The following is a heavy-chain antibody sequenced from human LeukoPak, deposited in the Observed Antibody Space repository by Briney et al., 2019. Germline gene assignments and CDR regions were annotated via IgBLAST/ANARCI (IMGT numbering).Heavy chain of an antibody. J-gene: IGHJ4*02. CDR2: TSSSDAGT. CDR1: GFPLSSYA. CDR3: ARDSIRQQLFYFDH. Sequence: GGSLRLSCAVSGFPLSSYAMSWVRRAPGKGLEWVSATSSSDAGTYYADSVKGRFTISRDNSKNTLFLQMNSLRAEDTAVYYCARDSIRQQLFYFDHWGQGNLVTVSS. V-gene: IGHV3-23*01. D-gene: IGHD2-2*02.